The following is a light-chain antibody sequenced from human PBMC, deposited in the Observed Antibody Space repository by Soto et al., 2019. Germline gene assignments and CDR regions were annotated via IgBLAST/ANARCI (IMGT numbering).Light chain of an antibody. CDR2: DAS. V-gene: IGKV3-20*01. J-gene: IGKJ1*01. Sequence: EIVLTQSPGTLSLSPGERATLSCRASQGVRTYLAWYQQKPGQAPRLLIYDASTRATGIPDRFSGSGSGTGYTLTISRLEPEDFAVYYCHHYAVSAWTFGQGTKLDIK. CDR3: HHYAVSAWT. CDR1: QGVRTY.